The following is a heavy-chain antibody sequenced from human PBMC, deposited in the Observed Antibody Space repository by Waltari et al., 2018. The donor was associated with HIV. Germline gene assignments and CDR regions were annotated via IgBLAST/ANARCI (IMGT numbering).Heavy chain of an antibody. CDR1: GFTFRHYW. Sequence: EVHLVESGGGLAPPGGSLRLPSVSPGFTFRHYWMSRSRQALGKGLEWVAKRKQDESGEYYGESGKGVITSSGDNAKYSLFLQRNSRRVEDTAVDYCAGDWSGTICSGGVDVWGQGATVTVAS. CDR2: RKQDESGE. D-gene: IGHD3-10*02. V-gene: IGHV3-7*01. CDR3: AGDWSGTICSGGVDV. J-gene: IGHJ6*02.